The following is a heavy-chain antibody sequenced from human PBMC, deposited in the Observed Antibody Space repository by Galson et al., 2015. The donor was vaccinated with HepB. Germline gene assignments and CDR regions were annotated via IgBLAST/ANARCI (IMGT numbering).Heavy chain of an antibody. CDR1: GDSVPSNSAT. V-gene: IGHV6-1*01. D-gene: IGHD3-10*01. Sequence: CAISGDSVPSNSATWNWIRQSPSGGLEWLGRTYYKSKWYNDYAFSVKGRITINPDTSRNRFSLQLKSVTPDDTAVYFCSRDGVTMVLGVIYDYHGMDVWGQGTTLTVSS. CDR2: TYYKSKWYN. J-gene: IGHJ6*02. CDR3: SRDGVTMVLGVIYDYHGMDV.